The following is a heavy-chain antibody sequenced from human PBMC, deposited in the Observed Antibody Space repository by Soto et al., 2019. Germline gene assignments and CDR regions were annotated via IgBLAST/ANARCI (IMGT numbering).Heavy chain of an antibody. D-gene: IGHD4-17*01. CDR3: AGDYGDYFGWFDP. CDR2: IYYSGST. J-gene: IGHJ5*02. CDR1: GGSISSGGYY. V-gene: IGHV4-31*03. Sequence: TLSLTCTVSGGSISSGGYYWSWIRQHPGKGLEWIGYIYYSGSTYYNPSLKSRVTISVDTSKNQFSLKLSSVTAADTAVYYCAGDYGDYFGWFDPWGQGTLVTVSS.